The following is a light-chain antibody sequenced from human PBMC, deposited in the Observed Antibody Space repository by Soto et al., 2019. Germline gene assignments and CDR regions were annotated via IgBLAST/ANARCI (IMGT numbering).Light chain of an antibody. CDR3: QQHFTSPIT. Sequence: DIVMTQSPDSLAVSLGERVTINCKSSQSVFYSSNHKNYLTWYQQRPGQPPKLLIYWASTRESGVPDRFSGSGSETDFTLTISSLHAEDVAVYYCQQHFTSPITFGQGTRLEIK. CDR2: WAS. V-gene: IGKV4-1*01. CDR1: QSVFYSSNHKNY. J-gene: IGKJ5*01.